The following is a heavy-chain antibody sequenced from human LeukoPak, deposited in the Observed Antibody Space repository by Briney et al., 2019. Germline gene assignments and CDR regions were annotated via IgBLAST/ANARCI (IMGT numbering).Heavy chain of an antibody. CDR1: GFTFSSYA. V-gene: IGHV3-30*01. Sequence: GGSLRLSCAASGFTFSSYAMHWVRQAPGKGLEWVAVISYDGSNKYYADSVKGRFTISRDNSKNTLYLQMNSLRAEDTAVYYCALTRVAAAPDYWGQGNLVTVSS. J-gene: IGHJ4*02. D-gene: IGHD6-13*01. CDR2: ISYDGSNK. CDR3: ALTRVAAAPDY.